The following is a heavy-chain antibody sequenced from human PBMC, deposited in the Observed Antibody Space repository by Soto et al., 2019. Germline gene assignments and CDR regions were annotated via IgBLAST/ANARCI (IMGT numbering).Heavy chain of an antibody. CDR2: INPNSGGT. CDR3: ARASSSGATDAFDI. D-gene: IGHD6-6*01. V-gene: IGHV1-2*04. J-gene: IGHJ3*02. Sequence: QVQLVQSGAEVKKPGASVKVSCKASGYTFTGYYMHWVRQTPGQGLEWMGWINPNSGGTNYAQKFQGWVTMTRDTSISTAYMELSRLRSDDTAVYYCARASSSGATDAFDIWGQGTMVTVSS. CDR1: GYTFTGYY.